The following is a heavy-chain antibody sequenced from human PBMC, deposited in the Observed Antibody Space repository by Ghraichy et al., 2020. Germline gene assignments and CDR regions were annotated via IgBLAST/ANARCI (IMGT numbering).Heavy chain of an antibody. V-gene: IGHV1-2*02. CDR3: SREQWYFAS. D-gene: IGHD6-19*01. Sequence: ASVKVSCKASGYIFTDSHVHWVRQAPGQGLEWIGCINSNTGGTTYAQTFQGRVTMTRDTSISTVYMELSSLRSDDTAIYYCSREQWYFASWGQGALVIVSS. CDR2: INSNTGGT. J-gene: IGHJ4*02. CDR1: GYIFTDSH.